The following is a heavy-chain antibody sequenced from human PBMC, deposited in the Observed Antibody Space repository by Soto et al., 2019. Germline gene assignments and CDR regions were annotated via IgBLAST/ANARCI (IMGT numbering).Heavy chain of an antibody. CDR2: FDPEDGET. Sequence: ASVKVSCKVSGYTLTELSMQWVRQAPGKGLELMGGFDPEDGETIYAQKFQGRVTMTEDTSTDTAYMELSSLRSEDTAVYYCATPKRMILRVVAFDIWGQGTMVTVSS. CDR3: ATPKRMILRVVAFDI. D-gene: IGHD3-22*01. V-gene: IGHV1-24*01. J-gene: IGHJ3*02. CDR1: GYTLTELS.